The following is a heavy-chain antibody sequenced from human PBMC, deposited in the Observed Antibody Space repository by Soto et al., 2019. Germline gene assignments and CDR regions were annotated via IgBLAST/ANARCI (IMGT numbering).Heavy chain of an antibody. V-gene: IGHV4-61*01. Sequence: QVQLQESGPGLVKPSETLSLTCIVSGDSVSSGTYYWSWIRQPPGKGLEWIGYIYYRGSTNYNPSLKGRVTKFINPARNQFSLKVNSVTAADTAVYYCARGLDYVGFDYWGQGTLVAVSS. CDR1: GDSVSSGTYY. D-gene: IGHD4-17*01. CDR2: IYYRGST. CDR3: ARGLDYVGFDY. J-gene: IGHJ4*02.